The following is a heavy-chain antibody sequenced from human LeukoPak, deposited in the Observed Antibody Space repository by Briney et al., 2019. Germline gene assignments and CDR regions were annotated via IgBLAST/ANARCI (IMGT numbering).Heavy chain of an antibody. CDR3: ARGIAARSWFDP. Sequence: PGGSLRLSCAASGFTFSSYWMSWVRQAPGKGLEWVAHIKQDGSEKYYVDSVKGRFTTSRDNAKNSLYLQMNSLRAEDTAVYYCARGIAARSWFDPWGQGTLVTVSS. CDR2: IKQDGSEK. CDR1: GFTFSSYW. D-gene: IGHD6-6*01. J-gene: IGHJ5*02. V-gene: IGHV3-7*01.